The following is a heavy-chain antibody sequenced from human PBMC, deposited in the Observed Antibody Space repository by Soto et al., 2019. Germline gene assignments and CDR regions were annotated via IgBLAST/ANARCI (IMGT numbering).Heavy chain of an antibody. CDR2: IYYSGST. CDR1: GDSMSSSDYH. J-gene: IGHJ4*02. CDR3: ARRTVNIRTFYSGLKTHCFDY. D-gene: IGHD6-19*01. Sequence: LETQPLTCAVSGDSMSSSDYHWGWIRQPPGKGLEWIGSIYYSGSTYYNPSLQSRVAISVDTSKNQFSLKLKSVTAADTAIYYCARRTVNIRTFYSGLKTHCFDYWGQGAPVTVSS. V-gene: IGHV4-39*01.